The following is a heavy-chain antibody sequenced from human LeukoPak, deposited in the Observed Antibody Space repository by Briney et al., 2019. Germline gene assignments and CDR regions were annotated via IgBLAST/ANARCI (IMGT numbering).Heavy chain of an antibody. CDR3: ARGRDTAMVSSGGYYYYMDV. CDR1: GGSISSYY. J-gene: IGHJ6*03. CDR2: IYYSGST. Sequence: SETLSLTCTVSGGSISSYYWSWIRQPPGKGLEWIGYIYYSGSTNYNPSLKSRVTISVDTSKNQFSLKLSSVTAADTAVYYCARGRDTAMVSSGGYYYYMDVWGKGTTVTVSS. D-gene: IGHD5-18*01. V-gene: IGHV4-59*01.